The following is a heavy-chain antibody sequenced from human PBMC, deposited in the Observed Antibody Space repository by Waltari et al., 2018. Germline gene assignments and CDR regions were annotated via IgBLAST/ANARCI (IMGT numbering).Heavy chain of an antibody. D-gene: IGHD3-9*01. CDR2: IIPIFGTA. CDR1: GGTFSSYA. Sequence: QVQLVQSGAEVKKPGSSVKVSCKASGGTFSSYAISWVRQAPGQGLEWMGRIIPIFGTANYAQKFQGRVTITADKSTSTAYMELSSLRSEDTAVYYCARGDYDILTGYPPPLDYWGQGTLVTVSS. J-gene: IGHJ4*02. CDR3: ARGDYDILTGYPPPLDY. V-gene: IGHV1-69*08.